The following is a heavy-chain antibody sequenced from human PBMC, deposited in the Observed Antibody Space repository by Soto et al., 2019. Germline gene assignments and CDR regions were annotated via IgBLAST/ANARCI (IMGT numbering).Heavy chain of an antibody. J-gene: IGHJ6*02. V-gene: IGHV3-74*01. CDR1: EFTFNNYW. CDR2: INTEGSTT. D-gene: IGHD3-16*02. CDR3: ARGIYLKYGLDV. Sequence: EVQLVESGGGLVQPGGSLRLSCAASEFTFNNYWMHWVRQVPGKGLEWVSRINTEGSTTNYADSVMGRFTISRDNAANTGYLQMNSLRAEDTAVYYCARGIYLKYGLDVWGQGATVTVSS.